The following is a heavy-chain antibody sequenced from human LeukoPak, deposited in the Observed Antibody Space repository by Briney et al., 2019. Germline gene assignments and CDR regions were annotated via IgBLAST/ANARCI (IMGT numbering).Heavy chain of an antibody. CDR3: ARDFRYFDWYSHHAPIYYYYGMDV. CDR2: IYYSGST. D-gene: IGHD3-9*01. J-gene: IGHJ6*02. CDR1: GGSISSYY. V-gene: IGHV4-59*12. Sequence: SETLSLTCTVSGGSISSYYWSWIRQPPGKGLEWIGYIYYSGSTNYNPSLKSRVTMSVDTSKNQFSLKLSSVTAADTAVYYCARDFRYFDWYSHHAPIYYYYGMDVWGQGTTVTVSS.